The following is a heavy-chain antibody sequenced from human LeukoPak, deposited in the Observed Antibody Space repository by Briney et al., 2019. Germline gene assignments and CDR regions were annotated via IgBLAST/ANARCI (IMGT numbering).Heavy chain of an antibody. CDR3: ATAPMVRGPNNWFDP. V-gene: IGHV1-24*01. D-gene: IGHD3-10*01. Sequence: GASVKVSCKVSGYTLTELSMHWVRQAPGKGLEWMGGFDPEDGETIYAQKFQGRVTMTEDTSTDTAYMELSSLRSEDTAVYYCATAPMVRGPNNWFDPWGQGTLVTVSS. CDR2: FDPEDGET. CDR1: GYTLTELS. J-gene: IGHJ5*02.